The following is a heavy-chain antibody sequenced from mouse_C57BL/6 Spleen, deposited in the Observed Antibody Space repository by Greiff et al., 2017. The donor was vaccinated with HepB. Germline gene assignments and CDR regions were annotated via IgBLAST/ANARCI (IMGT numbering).Heavy chain of an antibody. J-gene: IGHJ3*01. Sequence: VQLQQSGAELVKPGASVKLSCKASGYTFTSYWMHWVKQRPGQGLEWIGMIHPNSGSTNYNEKFKSKATLTVDKSSSTAYMQLSSLTSEDSAVYYCARVNYSNTWFAYWGQGTLVTVSA. D-gene: IGHD2-5*01. CDR1: GYTFTSYW. CDR3: ARVNYSNTWFAY. V-gene: IGHV1-64*01. CDR2: IHPNSGST.